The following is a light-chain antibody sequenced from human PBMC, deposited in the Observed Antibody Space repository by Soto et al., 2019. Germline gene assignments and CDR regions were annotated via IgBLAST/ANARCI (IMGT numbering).Light chain of an antibody. V-gene: IGKV3-20*01. CDR2: GAS. CDR1: RTVSSSY. CDR3: QQYGSSPQT. J-gene: IGKJ1*01. Sequence: EIVLTQSPGTLSLSPGERATLSCRASRTVSSSYLAWYQQKPGQALRLLIYGASSRATGIPDRFSGSGSGTDFTLTISTLEPEDFAMYYCQQYGSSPQTFGQGTKVEI.